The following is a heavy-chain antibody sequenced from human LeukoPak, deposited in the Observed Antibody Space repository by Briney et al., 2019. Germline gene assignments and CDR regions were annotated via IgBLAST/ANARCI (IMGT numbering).Heavy chain of an antibody. Sequence: GGPLELSCATSGFPLSGSAMHWLRHAPGKGPEWVGRMRSKANDFATAYGESVQGKLIISREDSKNTANLEMNNLKTEDTSVYYCTVLWQQLVPVIQWGQGTLVIVSS. V-gene: IGHV3-73*01. J-gene: IGHJ4*02. CDR1: GFPLSGSA. CDR2: MRSKANDFAT. CDR3: TVLWQQLVPVIQ. D-gene: IGHD6-6*01.